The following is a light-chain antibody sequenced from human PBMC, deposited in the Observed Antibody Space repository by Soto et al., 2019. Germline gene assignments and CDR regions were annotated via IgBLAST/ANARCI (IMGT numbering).Light chain of an antibody. V-gene: IGKV1-5*03. Sequence: QMTQSPSALSGTVGDRVTITCRASQTISSWLAWYQQKPGKAPKLLIYKASTLKSGVPSRFSGSGSGTDFTLTISSLQSEDFAVYYCQQYNSWPQTFGQGTKVDNK. CDR3: QQYNSWPQT. J-gene: IGKJ1*01. CDR1: QTISSW. CDR2: KAS.